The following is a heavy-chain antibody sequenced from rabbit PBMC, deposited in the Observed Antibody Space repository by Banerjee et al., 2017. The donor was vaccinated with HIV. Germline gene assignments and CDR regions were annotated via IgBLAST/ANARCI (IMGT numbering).Heavy chain of an antibody. CDR3: ARDLAGVTGWNFGL. V-gene: IGHV1S45*01. D-gene: IGHD4-1*01. Sequence: QEQLEESGGDLVKPGASLTLTCKASGFSFSNRYVMCWVRQAPGKGLEWIACINTSSGNTVYASWAKGRVTISKTSSTTVTLQMTSLTAADTATYLCARDLAGVTGWNFGLWGQGTLVTVS. J-gene: IGHJ6*01. CDR2: INTSSGNT. CDR1: GFSFSNRYV.